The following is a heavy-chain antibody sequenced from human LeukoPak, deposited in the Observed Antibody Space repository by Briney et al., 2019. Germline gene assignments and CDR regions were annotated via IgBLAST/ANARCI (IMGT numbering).Heavy chain of an antibody. V-gene: IGHV3-33*08. D-gene: IGHD4-17*01. Sequence: PGGSLRLSCAASGFTFSSYTMTWVRQAPGKGLEWVAVIWYDGSNKYYADSVKGRFTISRDNSKNTLFLQMNSLRAEDTAVYYCARDPDDYGDYSCFDYWGQGTLVTVSS. CDR3: ARDPDDYGDYSCFDY. J-gene: IGHJ4*02. CDR1: GFTFSSYT. CDR2: IWYDGSNK.